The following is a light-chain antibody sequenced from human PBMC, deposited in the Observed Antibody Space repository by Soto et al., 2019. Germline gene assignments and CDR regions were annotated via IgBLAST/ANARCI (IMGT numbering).Light chain of an antibody. CDR1: SSNIGAGFH. CDR3: QSYDITLSAWV. CDR2: GTT. Sequence: QSVLTQPPSVSGAPGQRVTFSCTGSSSNIGAGFHVHWYQQLPGTAPKLLIFGTTNRPSGVPDRFSGSKSGTSASLAITGLQAEDESDYYCQSYDITLSAWVFGGGTKVTVL. J-gene: IGLJ3*02. V-gene: IGLV1-40*01.